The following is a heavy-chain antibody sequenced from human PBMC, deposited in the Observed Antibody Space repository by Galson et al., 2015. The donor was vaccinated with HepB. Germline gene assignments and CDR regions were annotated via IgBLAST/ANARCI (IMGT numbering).Heavy chain of an antibody. D-gene: IGHD2-21*01. J-gene: IGHJ4*02. CDR2: IYYSGST. V-gene: IGHV4-59*08. Sequence: ETLSLTCTVSGDSNFIYYWTWIRQPPGKGLEWIGYIYYSGSTNYNPSLKSRVTISADTSKNQFSLKLNSVTAADTAVYYWSRGWRGTYLSEGFDYWGQGTLVTVSS. CDR3: SRGWRGTYLSEGFDY. CDR1: GDSNFIYY.